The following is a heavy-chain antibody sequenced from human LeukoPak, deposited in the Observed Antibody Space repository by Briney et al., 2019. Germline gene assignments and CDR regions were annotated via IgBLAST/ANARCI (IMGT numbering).Heavy chain of an antibody. CDR2: ISAYNGNT. V-gene: IGHV1-18*01. Sequence: GASVKVSCKASGYTFTTYGISWVRQAPGQGLEWMGWISAYNGNTNYAQKLQGRVTMTTDTSTSTAYMELRSLRSDDTAVYYCASTISYFSSSWSGDINWFDPWGQGTLVTVSS. J-gene: IGHJ5*02. D-gene: IGHD6-13*01. CDR1: GYTFTTYG. CDR3: ASTISYFSSSWSGDINWFDP.